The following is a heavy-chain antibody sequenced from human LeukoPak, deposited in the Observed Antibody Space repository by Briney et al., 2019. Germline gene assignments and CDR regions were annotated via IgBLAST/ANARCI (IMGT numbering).Heavy chain of an antibody. D-gene: IGHD3-9*01. Sequence: GGSLRLSCAASEFTFSSYWMHWVRQAPGKGLVWVSRINSDGSSTSYADSVKGRFTISRDNAKNTLYLQMNSLRAEDTAVYYCARARPYYDILTGTRRDDAFDIWGQGTMVTVSS. CDR2: INSDGSST. J-gene: IGHJ3*02. CDR3: ARARPYYDILTGTRRDDAFDI. V-gene: IGHV3-74*01. CDR1: EFTFSSYW.